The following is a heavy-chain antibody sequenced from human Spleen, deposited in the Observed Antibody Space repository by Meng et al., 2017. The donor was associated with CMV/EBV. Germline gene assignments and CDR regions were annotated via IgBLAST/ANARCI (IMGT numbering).Heavy chain of an antibody. D-gene: IGHD3-22*01. J-gene: IGHJ5*02. V-gene: IGHV1-2*02. Sequence: CVRQAPGQGLEWMGWIDPNRDGSNYAQKFQGRVTMTRDTSISTAYMELSRLRSDDTAVYYCARDLKAMGGNYSDTSGYSPDGSWGRGTLVTVSS. CDR2: IDPNRDGS. CDR3: ARDLKAMGGNYSDTSGYSPDGS.